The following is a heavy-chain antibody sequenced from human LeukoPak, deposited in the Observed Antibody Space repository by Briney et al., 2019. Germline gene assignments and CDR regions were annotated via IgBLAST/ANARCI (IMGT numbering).Heavy chain of an antibody. Sequence: GASVKVSCKASGYTFTSYYMHWVRQAPGQGLEWMGIINPSGGSTSYAQKFQGRVTMTRDTSTSTVYMELSSLRSEDTAVYYCARDNVPGSSGRYHSDSSFDYWGQGTLVTVSS. V-gene: IGHV1-46*01. CDR1: GYTFTSYY. D-gene: IGHD6-6*01. J-gene: IGHJ4*02. CDR3: ARDNVPGSSGRYHSDSSFDY. CDR2: INPSGGST.